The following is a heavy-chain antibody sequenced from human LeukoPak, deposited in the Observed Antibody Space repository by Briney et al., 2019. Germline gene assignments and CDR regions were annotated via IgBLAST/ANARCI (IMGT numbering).Heavy chain of an antibody. CDR2: INHSGST. CDR3: ARGRTRGYSYGRDAFDI. J-gene: IGHJ3*02. Sequence: PSETLSPTCAVSGTSLSSYCWSWIRQPPEKGLEWVGEINHSGSTNYNPSLKSRVTISVDTSKNQFSLKLSSVTAADTAVYYCARGRTRGYSYGRDAFDIWGQGTMVTVSS. CDR1: GTSLSSYC. D-gene: IGHD5-18*01. V-gene: IGHV4-34*01.